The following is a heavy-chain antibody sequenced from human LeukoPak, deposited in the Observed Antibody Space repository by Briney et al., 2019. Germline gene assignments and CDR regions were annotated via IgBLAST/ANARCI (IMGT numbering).Heavy chain of an antibody. Sequence: SETLSLTCTVSGGSISSYYWSWIRQPPGKGLEWIGYIYYSGSTNYNPSLKSRVTISVDTSKNQFSLKLSSVTAADTAVYYCARGDFDYWGQGTLVTVSS. CDR2: IYYSGST. J-gene: IGHJ4*02. V-gene: IGHV4-59*01. CDR1: GGSISSYY. CDR3: ARGDFDY.